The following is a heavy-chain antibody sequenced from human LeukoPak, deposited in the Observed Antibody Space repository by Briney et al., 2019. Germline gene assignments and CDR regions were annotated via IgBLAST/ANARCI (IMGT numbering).Heavy chain of an antibody. CDR1: GFTFSSYS. CDR3: ARGPRDGYNYYYYYYMDV. D-gene: IGHD5-24*01. V-gene: IGHV3-53*01. J-gene: IGHJ6*03. Sequence: GGSLRLSCAASGFTFSSYSMNWVRQAPGKRLESVSVIYSGGSTYYADSVKGRFTISRDNSKNTLYLQMNSLRAEDTAVYYCARGPRDGYNYYYYYYMDVWGKGTTVTISS. CDR2: IYSGGST.